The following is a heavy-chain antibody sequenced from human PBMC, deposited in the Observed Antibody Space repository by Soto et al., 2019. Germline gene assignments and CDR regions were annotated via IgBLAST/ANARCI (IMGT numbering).Heavy chain of an antibody. Sequence: SVKVSCTASGFTFTSSAVQWVRQAKKQRLEWIGWIVVGSGNTNYAQKFQERVTITRDMSTSTAYMELSSLRSEDTAVYYCAAEASHNTIFGVVITSDAFDIWGQGTMVTVSS. CDR1: GFTFTSSA. V-gene: IGHV1-58*01. CDR3: AAEASHNTIFGVVITSDAFDI. CDR2: IVVGSGNT. J-gene: IGHJ3*02. D-gene: IGHD3-3*01.